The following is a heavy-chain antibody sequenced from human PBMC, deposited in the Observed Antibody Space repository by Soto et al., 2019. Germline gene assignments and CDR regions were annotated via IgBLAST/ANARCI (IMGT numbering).Heavy chain of an antibody. CDR3: ARGRGSGSSFYYYGMDV. J-gene: IGHJ6*02. CDR2: IYYSGST. CDR1: GGSISSYY. V-gene: IGHV4-59*01. Sequence: SETLSLTCTVSGGSISSYYWSWIWQPPGKGLEWIGYIYYSGSTNYNPSLKSRVTISVDTSKNQFSLKLSSVTAADTAVYYCARGRGSGSSFYYYGMDVWGQGTTVTVSS. D-gene: IGHD3-10*01.